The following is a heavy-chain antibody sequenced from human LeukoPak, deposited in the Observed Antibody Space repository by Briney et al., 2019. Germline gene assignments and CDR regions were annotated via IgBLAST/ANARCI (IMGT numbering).Heavy chain of an antibody. J-gene: IGHJ4*02. CDR3: AKDFYDSSGSRYDY. CDR1: GFTFSSNW. Sequence: AGGSLRLSCATSGFTFSSNWMSWVRHAPGRGLEWVANIKPDGSAEYYAASVKGRFTVSRDNSKNTLFMQMNSLRAEDTAVYYCAKDFYDSSGSRYDYWGQGTLVTVSS. D-gene: IGHD3-22*01. V-gene: IGHV3-7*03. CDR2: IKPDGSAE.